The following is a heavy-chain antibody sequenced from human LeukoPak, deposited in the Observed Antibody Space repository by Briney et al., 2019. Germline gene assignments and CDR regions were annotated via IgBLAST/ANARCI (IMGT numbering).Heavy chain of an antibody. CDR3: GCQVGASYRVDDSFDI. D-gene: IGHD1-26*01. J-gene: IGHJ3*02. Sequence: SVKVSCKASVYTFTSYGISWVRQAPGQGLEWLGWISAYNGNTNHAQKLQGRVTMTTDTSTSTAYMELRSVRAEDAALCSCGCQVGASYRVDDSFDIWGQGTLVTVSS. V-gene: IGHV1-18*01. CDR2: ISAYNGNT. CDR1: VYTFTSYG.